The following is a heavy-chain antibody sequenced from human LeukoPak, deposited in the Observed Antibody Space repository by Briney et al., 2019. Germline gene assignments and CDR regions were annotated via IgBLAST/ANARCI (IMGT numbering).Heavy chain of an antibody. V-gene: IGHV4-38-2*02. Sequence: PSETLSLTCTVSGYSISSGYYWGWICQPPGKGLEWIGEINHSGSTNYNPSLKSRVTISVDTSKNQFSLKLSSVTAADTAVYYCARASSWYLYNWFDPWGQGTLVTVSS. J-gene: IGHJ5*02. CDR1: GYSISSGYY. D-gene: IGHD6-13*01. CDR2: INHSGST. CDR3: ARASSWYLYNWFDP.